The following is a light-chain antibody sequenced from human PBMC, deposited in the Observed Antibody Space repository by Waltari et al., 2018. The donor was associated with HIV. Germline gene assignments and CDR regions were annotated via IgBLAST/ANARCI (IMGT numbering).Light chain of an antibody. Sequence: QSVLTQPPSVSAAPRQRVSISCTGSSSNLRPGFDAQGYQQLPGAAPRLLIYENNNRPSGVPGRVSGSRSGTSSSLAITGLQADDEADYYCQSFDSGLTAVVFGGGTKLTVL. CDR1: SSNLRPGFD. V-gene: IGLV1-40*01. CDR3: QSFDSGLTAVV. J-gene: IGLJ2*01. CDR2: ENN.